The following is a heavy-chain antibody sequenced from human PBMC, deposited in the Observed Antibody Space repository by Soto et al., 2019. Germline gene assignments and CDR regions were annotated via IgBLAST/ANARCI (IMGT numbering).Heavy chain of an antibody. CDR3: ARSGHLFDY. CDR1: GGSFSVYY. J-gene: IGHJ4*02. CDR2: INHSGHT. Sequence: QVQLQQWGAGLLKPSETLSLTCAVSGGSFSVYYWSWIRQPPGKGLEWIGEINHSGHTNYNPSLKSRGTISVDASKNHFSLKLTSVTAADTAVYYCARSGHLFDYWGQGTLVTVSS. D-gene: IGHD3-10*01. V-gene: IGHV4-34*01.